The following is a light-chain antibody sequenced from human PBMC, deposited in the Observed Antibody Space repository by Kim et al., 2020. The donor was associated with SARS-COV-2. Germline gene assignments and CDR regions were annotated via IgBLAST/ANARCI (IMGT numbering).Light chain of an antibody. CDR2: GAS. CDR1: QSISSN. V-gene: IGKV3-15*01. Sequence: ETLMTQSPATLSVSPGERATLSCRASQSISSNLAWYQQQPGQAPRLLIYGASTRATGVPARFSGSGSRTEFTLTVSSLQSEDFAVYYCQQYNNSPAFGGGTKVDIK. CDR3: QQYNNSPA. J-gene: IGKJ4*01.